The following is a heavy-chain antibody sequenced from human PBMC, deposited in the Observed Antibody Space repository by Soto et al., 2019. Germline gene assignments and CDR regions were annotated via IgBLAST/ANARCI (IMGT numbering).Heavy chain of an antibody. Sequence: SETLSLTCTVSGGSISSYYWSWIRQPPGKGLEWIGYIYYSGSTNYNPSLKSRVTISVDTSKNQFSLKLSSVTAADTAVYYCARQRYYGSGSYYNEDYYYMDVWGKGTTVTVSS. V-gene: IGHV4-59*08. CDR3: ARQRYYGSGSYYNEDYYYMDV. CDR1: GGSISSYY. CDR2: IYYSGST. J-gene: IGHJ6*03. D-gene: IGHD3-10*01.